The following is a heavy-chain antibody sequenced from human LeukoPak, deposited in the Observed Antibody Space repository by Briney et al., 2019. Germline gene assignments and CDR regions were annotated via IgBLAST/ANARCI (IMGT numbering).Heavy chain of an antibody. CDR3: ARGVGVNGGAFDL. CDR1: GFIFSDYY. V-gene: IGHV3-11*04. Sequence: PGWSLRLSCAASGFIFSDYYMSWILQAPGKGLESGSYISVTSRNIYSADSVKGRFTISRDNANNSLYLHMNNLRPEDTAVYYCARGVGVNGGAFDLWGQGTMLIVSS. D-gene: IGHD3-10*01. CDR2: ISVTSRNI. J-gene: IGHJ3*01.